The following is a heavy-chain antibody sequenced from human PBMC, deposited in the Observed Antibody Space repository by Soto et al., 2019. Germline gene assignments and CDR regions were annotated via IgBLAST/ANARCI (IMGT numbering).Heavy chain of an antibody. Sequence: EVQLVESGGGSAQPGGSLRLSCAASGFTFSSRWMHWVRQDPGKGRQWVSRIRHDGADSNYADFAGGRFTISRDNTKNTLHLEMNSLRAEDTAVYFCAADLVAGSGSLGHWGQGTLVTVSS. J-gene: IGHJ4*02. CDR2: IRHDGADS. CDR1: GFTFSSRW. D-gene: IGHD3-10*01. CDR3: AADLVAGSGSLGH. V-gene: IGHV3-74*01.